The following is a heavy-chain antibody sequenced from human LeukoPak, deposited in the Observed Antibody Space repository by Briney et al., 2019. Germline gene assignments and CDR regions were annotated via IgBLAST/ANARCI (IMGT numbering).Heavy chain of an antibody. CDR2: IYPGDSDT. Sequence: GESLKISCKGSGYTFTDYWIGWVRQMPGKGLEWMGIIYPGDSDTRYSPSFQGQVTISADKSISTAYLQWSSLKASDTAMYYCAVAVAGTEVGPTFDYWGQGTLATVSS. CDR3: AVAVAGTEVGPTFDY. D-gene: IGHD6-19*01. CDR1: GYTFTDYW. J-gene: IGHJ4*02. V-gene: IGHV5-51*01.